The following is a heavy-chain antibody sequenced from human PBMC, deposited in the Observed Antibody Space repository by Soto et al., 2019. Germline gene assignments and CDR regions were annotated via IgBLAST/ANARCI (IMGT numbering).Heavy chain of an antibody. CDR1: GFTFSILS. CDR2: ISSSSEYI. CDR3: MGGDYERESYHGLDV. V-gene: IGHV3-21*01. D-gene: IGHD4-17*01. J-gene: IGHJ6*02. Sequence: EVQLVESGGGLVKPGGSLRLSCAASGFTFSILSMNWVRQAPGKGLEWVSSISSSSEYIYYVDSVKGRFTISRDNAKNLMYLEKDSLGGGDTAVHYWMGGDYERESYHGLDVGGQGTTVTVSS.